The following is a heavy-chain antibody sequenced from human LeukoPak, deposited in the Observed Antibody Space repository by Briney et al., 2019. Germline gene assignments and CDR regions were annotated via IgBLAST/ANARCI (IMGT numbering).Heavy chain of an antibody. CDR2: FSATDGSA. D-gene: IGHD6-13*01. Sequence: GGSLRLSCAASGFTVSSYGMTWVRQAPGKGLEWVSAFSATDGSAQYAESVKGSFTISRDNSKNSLYLQMNSLRDEDTAVYYCAKARIASAGTGAFDVWGQGTMVTVSS. V-gene: IGHV3-23*01. CDR1: GFTVSSYG. CDR3: AKARIASAGTGAFDV. J-gene: IGHJ3*01.